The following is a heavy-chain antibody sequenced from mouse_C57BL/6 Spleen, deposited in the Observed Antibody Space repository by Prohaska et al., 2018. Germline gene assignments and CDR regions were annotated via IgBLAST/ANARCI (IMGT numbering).Heavy chain of an antibody. CDR2: IYPGSGST. J-gene: IGHJ4*01. D-gene: IGHD1-1*01. CDR3: ARIYYYGSSYAMDY. Sequence: VTWAKQRPRQDLEWIGDIYPGSGSTNYNEKFKSKATLTVDTSSSTAHMQLSSLTSEDSAVYYCARIYYYGSSYAMDYWGQGTSVTVSS. V-gene: IGHV1-55*01.